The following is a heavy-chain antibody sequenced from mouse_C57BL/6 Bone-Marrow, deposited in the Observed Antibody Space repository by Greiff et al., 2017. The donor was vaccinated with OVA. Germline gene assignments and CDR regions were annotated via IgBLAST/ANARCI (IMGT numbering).Heavy chain of an antibody. J-gene: IGHJ3*01. V-gene: IGHV1-69*01. D-gene: IGHD1-1*01. CDR2: IDPSDSYT. CDR3: ARALYYYGSAFAY. Sequence: VQLQQPGAELVMPGASVKLSCKASGYTFTSYWMHWVKQRPGQGLEWIGEIDPSDSYTNYNQKFNGKSTLTVDKSSSTAYMQLSSLTSEDSAVYYCARALYYYGSAFAYWGQGTLVTVSA. CDR1: GYTFTSYW.